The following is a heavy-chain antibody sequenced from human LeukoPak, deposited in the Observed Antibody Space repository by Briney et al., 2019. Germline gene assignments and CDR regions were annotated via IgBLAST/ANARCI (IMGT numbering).Heavy chain of an antibody. CDR1: GDSVSSNSAA. Sequence: SQTLSLTCAISGDSVSSNSAAWIWSRQSPSRGLEWLGRTYYRSKWYNDYAVSVKSRITITPDTSKSQFALQLNSVTPEDTAVYCCAREGEVGTTWSWFDPWGQGTLVTVSS. CDR2: TYYRSKWYN. J-gene: IGHJ5*02. V-gene: IGHV6-1*01. CDR3: AREGEVGTTWSWFDP. D-gene: IGHD1-26*01.